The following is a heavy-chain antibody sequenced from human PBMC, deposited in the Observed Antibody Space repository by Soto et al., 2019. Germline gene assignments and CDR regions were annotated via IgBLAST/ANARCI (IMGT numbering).Heavy chain of an antibody. V-gene: IGHV3-30*18. D-gene: IGHD3-9*01. Sequence: GGSLRLSCAASGFTFSSYGMHWVRQAPGKGLEWVAVISYDGSNKYYADSVKGRFTISRDNSKNTLYLQMNSLRAEDTAVYYCAKDLQYYDILTGYQPLYYYYGMDVWGQGTTVTVSS. CDR3: AKDLQYYDILTGYQPLYYYYGMDV. CDR2: ISYDGSNK. J-gene: IGHJ6*02. CDR1: GFTFSSYG.